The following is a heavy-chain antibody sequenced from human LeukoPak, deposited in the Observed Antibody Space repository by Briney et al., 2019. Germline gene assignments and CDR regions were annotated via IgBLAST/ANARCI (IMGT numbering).Heavy chain of an antibody. CDR2: ISGSGSNT. Sequence: GGSLRLSCAASGFTFSGSAVSWVRQAPGRGLEWVSAISGSGSNTYYADSVKGRFTISKDNSKNTLHLQMNSLRAEDTAIYYCAKAFPYGDYAGYWGQGTLVTVSS. CDR3: AKAFPYGDYAGY. J-gene: IGHJ4*02. CDR1: GFTFSGSA. D-gene: IGHD4-17*01. V-gene: IGHV3-23*01.